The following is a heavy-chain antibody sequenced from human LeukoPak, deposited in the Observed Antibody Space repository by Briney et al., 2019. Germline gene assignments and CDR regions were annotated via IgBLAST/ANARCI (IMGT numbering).Heavy chain of an antibody. D-gene: IGHD1-1*01. J-gene: IGHJ6*02. V-gene: IGHV3-53*01. Sequence: GGSLRLSCAASGFAVSSNYMTWVRQAPGKGLEWVSVIYSGVNTYYADSVKGRFTISRDDSKNTLYLQMNSLRAEDTAMYYCARDIRHSSHDYYYGLDVWGQGATVTVSS. CDR2: IYSGVNT. CDR1: GFAVSSNY. CDR3: ARDIRHSSHDYYYGLDV.